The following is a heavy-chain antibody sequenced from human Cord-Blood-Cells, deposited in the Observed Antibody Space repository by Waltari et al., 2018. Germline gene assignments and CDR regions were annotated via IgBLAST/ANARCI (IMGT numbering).Heavy chain of an antibody. J-gene: IGHJ4*02. CDR3: ARLPTHCGGDCYSLYYFDY. Sequence: QVQLQQWGAGLLKPSETLSLTCAVYGGSFSGYYWSWILQPPGKGLEWIGEINHSGSTNCNPSLKSRVTISVDTSKNQFSLKLSSVTAADTAVYYCARLPTHCGGDCYSLYYFDYWGQGTLVTVSS. CDR2: INHSGST. V-gene: IGHV4-34*01. CDR1: GGSFSGYY. D-gene: IGHD2-21*02.